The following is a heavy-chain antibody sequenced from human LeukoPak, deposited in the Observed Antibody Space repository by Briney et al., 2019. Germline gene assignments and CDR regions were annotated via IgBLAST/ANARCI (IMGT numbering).Heavy chain of an antibody. CDR3: ARGSSRPDY. CDR1: GGSFSGYY. V-gene: IGHV4-34*01. J-gene: IGHJ4*02. CDR2: INHSGST. Sequence: SETLSLTCAVYGGSFSGYYWSWIRRPPGKGLEWIGEINHSGSTNYNPSLKSRVTISVDTSKNQFSLKLSSVTAADTAVYYCARGSSRPDYWGQGTLVTVSS.